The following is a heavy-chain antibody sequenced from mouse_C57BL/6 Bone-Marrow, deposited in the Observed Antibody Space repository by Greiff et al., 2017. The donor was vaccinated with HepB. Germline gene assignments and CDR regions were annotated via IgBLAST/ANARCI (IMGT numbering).Heavy chain of an antibody. CDR3: AICYYGSSPYAMDY. D-gene: IGHD1-1*01. J-gene: IGHJ4*01. Sequence: VKLQQPGAELVKPRASVKMSCKASGYTFTSYWITWVKQRPGQGLEWIGDIYPGSGSTNYNEKFKSKPTLTVDKSSSTAYMQLSSLTSEDSAVYYCAICYYGSSPYAMDYWGQGTSVTVSS. V-gene: IGHV1-55*01. CDR1: GYTFTSYW. CDR2: IYPGSGST.